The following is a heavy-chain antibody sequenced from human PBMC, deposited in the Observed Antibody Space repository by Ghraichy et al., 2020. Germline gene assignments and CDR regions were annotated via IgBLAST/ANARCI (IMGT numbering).Heavy chain of an antibody. V-gene: IGHV3-11*06. J-gene: IGHJ4*02. Sequence: GGSLRLSCAASGFTFSDYYMTWIRQAPGKPVEWLSYISGDNVYINYADSVRGRFTISRDNARNSLFLQMDSLRAEDTAVYYCTRDPRQADYWGQGTQVTVSS. CDR1: GFTFSDYY. CDR3: TRDPRQADY. CDR2: ISGDNVYI.